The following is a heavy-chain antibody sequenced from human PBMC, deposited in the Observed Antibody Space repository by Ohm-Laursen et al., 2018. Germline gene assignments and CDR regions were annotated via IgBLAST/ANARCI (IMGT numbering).Heavy chain of an antibody. CDR3: ARRSGYTSGWYDY. Sequence: TLSLTCTVSGGSISSTNYYWGWIRQPPGKGLEWIGNIHYSGSTYYSPSLKSRVNISVDTSKNQFSLKLSSVTAADTAVYYCARRSGYTSGWYDYWGQGTLVTVSS. CDR2: IHYSGST. J-gene: IGHJ4*02. D-gene: IGHD6-19*01. CDR1: GGSISSTNYY. V-gene: IGHV4-39*01.